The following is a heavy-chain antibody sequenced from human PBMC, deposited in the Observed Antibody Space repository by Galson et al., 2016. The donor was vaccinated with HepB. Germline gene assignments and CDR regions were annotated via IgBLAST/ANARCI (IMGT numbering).Heavy chain of an antibody. CDR1: GFILSNNW. CDR3: GQGKAEGLLDWFDP. Sequence: SLRLSCAASGFILSNNWMHWVRQAPGKGLVWVARVNEDGSHINHADSVRGRFTISRDIAKNTLYLQMNSLRVEDTATYYCGQGKAEGLLDWFDPWGPGTLVSVSS. CDR2: VNEDGSHI. V-gene: IGHV3-74*01. D-gene: IGHD6-13*01. J-gene: IGHJ5*02.